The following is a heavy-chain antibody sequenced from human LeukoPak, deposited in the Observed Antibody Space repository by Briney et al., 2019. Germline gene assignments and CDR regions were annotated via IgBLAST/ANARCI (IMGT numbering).Heavy chain of an antibody. CDR2: IRNKANRDST. Sequence: GGSLRLSCAASRFTVSVYYMDWVRQAPGKGLEWVSRIRNKANRDSTEYAASVKGRFTISRDDSKNSLYLQMNSLKTEDTAVYYCARELGFSTSDDAFDIWGQGTMVTVSP. CDR3: ARELGFSTSDDAFDI. D-gene: IGHD3/OR15-3a*01. J-gene: IGHJ3*02. V-gene: IGHV3-72*01. CDR1: RFTVSVYY.